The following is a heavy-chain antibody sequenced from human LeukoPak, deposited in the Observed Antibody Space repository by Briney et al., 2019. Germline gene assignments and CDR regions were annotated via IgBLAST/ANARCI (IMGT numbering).Heavy chain of an antibody. V-gene: IGHV3-74*01. CDR3: TGGESGAFDI. CDR2: INSDGSST. CDR1: GFTFSSYW. D-gene: IGHD2-8*02. J-gene: IGHJ3*02. Sequence: GGSLRLSCAASGFTFSSYWMHWIRQAPGKGLVWVSRINSDGSSTSYADSVKGRFTISRDNAKNTLYLQMNSLRAEDTAVYYCTGGESGAFDIWAQGTMVTVFS.